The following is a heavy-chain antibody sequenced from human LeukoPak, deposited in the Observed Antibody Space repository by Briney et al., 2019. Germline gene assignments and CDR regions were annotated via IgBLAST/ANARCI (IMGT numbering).Heavy chain of an antibody. D-gene: IGHD6-6*01. CDR1: GFTFSSYS. J-gene: IGHJ4*02. Sequence: GGPLRLSCAASGFTFSSYSMNWVRQAPGKGLEWVSYISSSSSTIYYADSVKGRFTISRDNAKNSLYLQMNSLRAEDTAVYYCAREPPSVAALPTDFWGQGTLVTVSS. CDR3: AREPPSVAALPTDF. CDR2: ISSSSSTI. V-gene: IGHV3-48*01.